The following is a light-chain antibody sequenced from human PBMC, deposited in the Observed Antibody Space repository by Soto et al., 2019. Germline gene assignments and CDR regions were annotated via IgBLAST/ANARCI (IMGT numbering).Light chain of an antibody. V-gene: IGKV1-39*01. CDR3: QQHYNTPRT. CDR1: QPISDY. Sequence: DIQMTHSPTSLSASVGDRITIPCRTSQPISDYLNWYQQKPGKAPTLLIYTTSNLQSGVPSRFSGSGSATHFTLTISSLQPEDFATYYCQQHYNTPRTFGQGTKVDIK. J-gene: IGKJ1*01. CDR2: TTS.